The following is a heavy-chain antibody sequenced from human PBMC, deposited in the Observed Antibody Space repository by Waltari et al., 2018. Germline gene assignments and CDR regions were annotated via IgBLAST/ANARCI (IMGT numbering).Heavy chain of an antibody. V-gene: IGHV4-59*01. CDR2: IYYSGST. J-gene: IGHJ4*02. Sequence: QVQLQESGPGLVKPSETLSLTCTVSGGSISSYYWSWIRQPPGKGLEWIGYIYYSGSTNYNPSLKSRVTISVDTSKNQFSLKLSSVTAADTAVYYCARFPYYYDSSGYYYDYFDYWGQGTLVTVSS. CDR3: ARFPYYYDSSGYYYDYFDY. CDR1: GGSISSYY. D-gene: IGHD3-22*01.